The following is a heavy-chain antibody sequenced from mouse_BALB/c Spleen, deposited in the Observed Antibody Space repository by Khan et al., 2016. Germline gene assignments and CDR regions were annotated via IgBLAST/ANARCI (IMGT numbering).Heavy chain of an antibody. J-gene: IGHJ3*01. CDR1: GYSFTNNW. D-gene: IGHD4-1*01. V-gene: IGHV1S127*01. Sequence: QVQLKQSGPQLVRPGASVKISCKASGYSFTNNWMHWVKQRPGQGLEWIGMIDPSDSETRLNQKFKDKATLTIDTSSSTAYMQLSRPTSEDSAVYYCARENWEIAYWGQGTLVTVSA. CDR2: IDPSDSET. CDR3: ARENWEIAY.